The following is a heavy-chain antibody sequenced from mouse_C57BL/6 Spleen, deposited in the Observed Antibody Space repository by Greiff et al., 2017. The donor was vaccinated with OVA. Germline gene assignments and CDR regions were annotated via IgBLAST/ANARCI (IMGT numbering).Heavy chain of an antibody. CDR3: ASQDSSGPAWLAY. CDR2: IYPGSGST. J-gene: IGHJ3*01. Sequence: VQLQQPGAELVKPGASVKMSCKASGYTFTSYWINWVKQRPGQGLEWIGDIYPGSGSTNYNEKFKSKAKLTVDTSSSTAYMQLSSLTSEDSAVYYCASQDSSGPAWLAYWGQGTLVTVSA. D-gene: IGHD3-2*02. CDR1: GYTFTSYW. V-gene: IGHV1-55*01.